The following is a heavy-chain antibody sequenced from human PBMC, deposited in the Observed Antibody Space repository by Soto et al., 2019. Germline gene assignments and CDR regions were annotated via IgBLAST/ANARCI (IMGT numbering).Heavy chain of an antibody. CDR2: IYPSDSDT. V-gene: IGHV5-51*01. J-gene: IGHJ4*02. CDR1: GYSFANYW. CDR3: ARGDSSDYSTSTPADY. D-gene: IGHD3-22*01. Sequence: GESLKISCSGSGYSFANYWIGWVRQMPGKGLEWMGIIYPSDSDTRYSPSFQGQVTISADKSISTAYLQRNSLKASDTAMYFCARGDSSDYSTSTPADYWGQGTLVTVSS.